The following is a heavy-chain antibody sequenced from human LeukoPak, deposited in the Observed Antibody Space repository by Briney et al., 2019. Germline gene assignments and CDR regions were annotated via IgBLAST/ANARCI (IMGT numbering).Heavy chain of an antibody. CDR1: GYSISSGYY. CDR3: ARESIVVVPAAMYYYYYMDV. J-gene: IGHJ6*03. Sequence: SQTLSLTCTVSGYSISSGYYWGWIRQPPGKGLEWIGSIYHSGSTYYNPSLKSRVTISVDTSKNQFSLKLSSVTAADTAVYYCARESIVVVPAAMYYYYYMDVWGKGTTVTVSS. V-gene: IGHV4-38-2*02. CDR2: IYHSGST. D-gene: IGHD2-2*01.